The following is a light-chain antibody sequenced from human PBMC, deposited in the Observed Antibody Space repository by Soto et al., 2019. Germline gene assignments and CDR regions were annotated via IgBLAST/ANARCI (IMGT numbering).Light chain of an antibody. CDR3: LQYNKWPPWT. CDR1: QSVSRF. V-gene: IGKV3D-15*01. Sequence: EVLLTQSPATLSLSPGERATLSCRASQSVSRFLAWYQHKPGQAPRLLISDASNRATGIPARFSGSGSGTEFTLTISSLQSEDFAIYYCLQYNKWPPWTFGQGTKVDIK. J-gene: IGKJ1*01. CDR2: DAS.